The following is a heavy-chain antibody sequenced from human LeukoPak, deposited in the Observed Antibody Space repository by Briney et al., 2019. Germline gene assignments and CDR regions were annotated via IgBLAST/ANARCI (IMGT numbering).Heavy chain of an antibody. Sequence: ASVNLSCNSSGYTFTSYGISRMRHPHGQGLELMGLISAYNGNTNYAQKLQGRVTMNTDTSTSTTYMELSSLRSDDTDVYDCARDQFLWPPSSDYWGQGTLVTVSS. V-gene: IGHV1-18*01. CDR3: ARDQFLWPPSSDY. CDR2: ISAYNGNT. CDR1: GYTFTSYG. J-gene: IGHJ4*02. D-gene: IGHD2/OR15-2a*01.